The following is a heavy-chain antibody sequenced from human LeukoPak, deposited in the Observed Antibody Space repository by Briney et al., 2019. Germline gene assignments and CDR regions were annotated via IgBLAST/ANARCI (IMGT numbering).Heavy chain of an antibody. CDR2: ISGSGSDT. CDR3: AKDRGKGYCSSTSCYGFDWFDP. D-gene: IGHD2-2*01. Sequence: GGSLRLSCAASGFTFRSNVMSWVRQAPGRGLEWVSGISGSGSDTYYADSVKGRFTISRDNSKNTLYLQMNSLRAEDTAVYYCAKDRGKGYCSSTSCYGFDWFDPWGQGTLVTVSS. J-gene: IGHJ5*02. V-gene: IGHV3-23*01. CDR1: GFTFRSNV.